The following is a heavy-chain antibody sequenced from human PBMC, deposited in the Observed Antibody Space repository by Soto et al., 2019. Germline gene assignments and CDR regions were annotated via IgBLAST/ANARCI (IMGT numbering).Heavy chain of an antibody. CDR2: IIPIFGTA. CDR3: ARGVGYGDSPYWYFDL. CDR1: GGTFSSYA. D-gene: IGHD4-17*01. J-gene: IGHJ2*01. V-gene: IGHV1-69*12. Sequence: QVQLVQSGAEVKKPGSSVKVSCKASGGTFSSYAISWVRQAPGQGLEWMGGIIPIFGTANYAQKFQGRVRITADESTSTAYMELSSLRSEATAVYYCARGVGYGDSPYWYFDLWGRGTLVTVSS.